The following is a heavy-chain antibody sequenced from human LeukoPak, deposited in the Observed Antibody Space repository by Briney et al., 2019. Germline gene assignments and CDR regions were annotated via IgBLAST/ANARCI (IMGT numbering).Heavy chain of an antibody. CDR2: ISSSSYI. J-gene: IGHJ3*02. CDR3: ARGRDGPTAFDI. Sequence: GGSLRLSCAASGFTFSSYSMNWVRQAPGKGLEWVSSISSSSYIYYADSAKGRFTISRDNAKNSLYLQMNSLRAEDTAVYYCARGRDGPTAFDIWGQGTMVTVSS. V-gene: IGHV3-21*01. CDR1: GFTFSSYS.